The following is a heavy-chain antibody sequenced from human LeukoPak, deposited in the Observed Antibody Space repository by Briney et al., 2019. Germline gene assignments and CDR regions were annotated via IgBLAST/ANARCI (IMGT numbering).Heavy chain of an antibody. D-gene: IGHD3-16*01. Sequence: DRGGSLRLSCAPSRFIFSTYGMHWVRQAPGKGLEWVALIWNAGTNTYYADSVKGRFTISRDNSKNTLYLQMNSLRAEDTAVYYCAGDTPPGGDYYVDYWGQGTLVIVSS. CDR3: AGDTPPGGDYYVDY. J-gene: IGHJ4*02. CDR2: IWNAGTNT. CDR1: RFIFSTYG. V-gene: IGHV3-33*01.